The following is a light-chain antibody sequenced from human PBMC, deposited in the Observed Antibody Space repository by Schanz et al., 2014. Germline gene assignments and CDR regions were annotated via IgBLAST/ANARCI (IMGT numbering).Light chain of an antibody. V-gene: IGKV3-20*01. CDR3: QQYGSSSIT. Sequence: EIVLTQSPATLSLSPGERATLSCRASQSVSSYLAWYQQKPGQAPRLLIYGASSRATGIPDRFSGSGSGTDFTLTISRLEPEDFAVYYCQQYGSSSITFGPGTKVDIK. J-gene: IGKJ3*01. CDR1: QSVSSY. CDR2: GAS.